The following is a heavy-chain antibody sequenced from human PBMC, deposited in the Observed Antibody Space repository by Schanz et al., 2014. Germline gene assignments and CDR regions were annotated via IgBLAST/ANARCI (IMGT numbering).Heavy chain of an antibody. CDR1: GFNSDDYA. D-gene: IGHD3-10*01. CDR3: AKGSRSGSKVMDV. J-gene: IGHJ6*03. Sequence: VQLVESGGGLVQPGGSLGLSCTASGFNSDDYAMHWVRQAPGKGLEWVSNIPWNGAAIGYAGSVRGRFTISRDSAKNSLYLQMNSLRPEDTALYYCAKGSRSGSKVMDVWGKGTTVTGSS. V-gene: IGHV3-9*02. CDR2: IPWNGAAI.